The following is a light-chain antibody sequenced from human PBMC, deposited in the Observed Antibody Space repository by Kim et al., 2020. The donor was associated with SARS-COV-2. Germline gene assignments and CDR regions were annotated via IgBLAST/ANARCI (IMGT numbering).Light chain of an antibody. V-gene: IGLV2-14*01. CDR3: SSCTSSNTRV. CDR2: DVS. J-gene: IGLJ1*01. Sequence: QSALTQPASVSGSPGQSITISCTGTSSDVGGYNCVSWFQQHPGKAPKLMIHDVSNRPSGVSNRFSGSKSGSTASLTISGLQAEDEADYYCSSCTSSNTRVFGTGTQLTVL. CDR1: SSDVGGYNC.